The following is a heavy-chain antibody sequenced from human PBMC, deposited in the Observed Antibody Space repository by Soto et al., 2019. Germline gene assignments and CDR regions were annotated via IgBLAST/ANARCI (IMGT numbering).Heavy chain of an antibody. CDR2: ISSSSSTI. CDR1: GFTFSSYS. J-gene: IGHJ4*02. V-gene: IGHV3-48*01. CDR3: ARVVQLERRGLAPIDY. D-gene: IGHD1-1*01. Sequence: GGSLRLSCAASGFTFSSYSMNWVRQAPGKGLEWVSYISSSSSTIYYADSVKGRFTISRDNAKNSLYLQMNSLRAEDTAVYYCARVVQLERRGLAPIDYWGQGTLVTVSS.